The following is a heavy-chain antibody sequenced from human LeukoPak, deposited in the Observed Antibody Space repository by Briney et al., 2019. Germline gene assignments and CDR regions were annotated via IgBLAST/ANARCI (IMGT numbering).Heavy chain of an antibody. CDR1: GGSISSGGYY. CDR3: ARKRDYYDSSGYSLDAFDI. V-gene: IGHV4-61*08. CDR2: ICYSGST. J-gene: IGHJ3*02. D-gene: IGHD3-22*01. Sequence: PSETLSLTCTVSGGSISSGGYYWSWIRQPPGKGLEWIGYICYSGSTNYNPSLKSRVTISVDTSKNQFSLKLSSVTAADTAVYYCARKRDYYDSSGYSLDAFDIWGQGTMVTVSS.